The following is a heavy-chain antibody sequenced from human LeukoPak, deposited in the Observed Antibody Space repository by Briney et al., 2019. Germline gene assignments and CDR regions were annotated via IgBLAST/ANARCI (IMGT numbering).Heavy chain of an antibody. V-gene: IGHV4-39*07. CDR2: IYYSGST. CDR3: ARDYYDSSGYYHDAFDI. J-gene: IGHJ3*02. D-gene: IGHD3-22*01. Sequence: PSETLSLTCTVSGGSISSSSYYSGWIRQPPGKGLEWIGSIYYSGSTYYNPSLKSRVTISVDTSKNQFSLKLSSVTAADTAVYYCARDYYDSSGYYHDAFDIWGQGTMVTVSS. CDR1: GGSISSSSYY.